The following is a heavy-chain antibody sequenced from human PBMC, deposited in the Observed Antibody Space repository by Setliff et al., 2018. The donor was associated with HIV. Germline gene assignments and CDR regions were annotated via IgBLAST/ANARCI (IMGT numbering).Heavy chain of an antibody. D-gene: IGHD6-13*01. CDR2: IHYSGDT. V-gene: IGHV4-59*08. CDR1: GGSISYY. Sequence: SETLSLTCTVSGGSISYYWSWIRQPPGKGLEWIGYIHYSGDTNYNPSLKSRVTMSVDTSNNQVSLKLTSASAADTAVYYCARRYSSSWYFDYWGRGTLVTVSS. J-gene: IGHJ4*02. CDR3: ARRYSSSWYFDY.